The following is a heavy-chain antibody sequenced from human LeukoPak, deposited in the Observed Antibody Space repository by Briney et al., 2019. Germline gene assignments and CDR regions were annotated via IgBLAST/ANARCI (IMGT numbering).Heavy chain of an antibody. CDR3: TRVPRKLLAC. Sequence: ASVKVSCKASGGTFSSYAISWVRQATGQGLEWMGYMDPNSGNTGYAQNFQGRVTMTRNTSISTAYMELSSLRSEDTAVYYCTRVPRKLLACWGQGTLVTVSS. D-gene: IGHD1-26*01. J-gene: IGHJ4*02. V-gene: IGHV1-8*02. CDR2: MDPNSGNT. CDR1: GGTFSSYA.